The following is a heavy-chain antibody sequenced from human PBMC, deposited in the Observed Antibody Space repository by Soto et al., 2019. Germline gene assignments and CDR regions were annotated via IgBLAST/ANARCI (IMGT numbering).Heavy chain of an antibody. J-gene: IGHJ5*02. Sequence: QVQLVQSGAEVKKPGASVKVSCKASGYTFSTYGFSWVRQAPGQGLEWMGWIGADNGDTNYAQNFQGRVTMTTDTSTTPSYMEVRSLTSDDPAVYFCARDWKGAEGFDPWGQGTLVTVSS. D-gene: IGHD1-1*01. CDR1: GYTFSTYG. CDR2: IGADNGDT. V-gene: IGHV1-18*01. CDR3: ARDWKGAEGFDP.